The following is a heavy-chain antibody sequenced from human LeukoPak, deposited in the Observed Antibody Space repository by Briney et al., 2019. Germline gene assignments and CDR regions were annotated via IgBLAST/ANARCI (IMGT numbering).Heavy chain of an antibody. D-gene: IGHD6-25*01. CDR1: GFTVSGNY. CDR3: AGGNTWPGLSY. J-gene: IGHJ4*02. Sequence: GGFLRLPCAASGFTVSGNYMSWVRQAPGKGLEWVSVIYTAGSTYNADSVKGRFTISRDKSKNTLYLQMNTLRAEDTAVYFCAGGNTWPGLSYWGQGTLLTVSS. V-gene: IGHV3-53*01. CDR2: IYTAGST.